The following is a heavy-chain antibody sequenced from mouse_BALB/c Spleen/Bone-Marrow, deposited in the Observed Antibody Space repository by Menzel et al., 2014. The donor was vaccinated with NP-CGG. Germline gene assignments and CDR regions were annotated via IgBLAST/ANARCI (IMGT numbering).Heavy chain of an antibody. CDR3: ARGGHEFSLDY. J-gene: IGHJ4*01. CDR1: GYTFTDNW. CDR2: IDTSDSYT. D-gene: IGHD3-3*01. V-gene: IGHV1-69*01. Sequence: VQLQESGAELGMPGASVKMSCKASGYTFTDNWIYWVKQRPGQGLEWIGAIDTSDSYTNFNQKFMGKASLTVDASSSTADMQVSSLTSDDSAVYYCARGGHEFSLDYWGQGTSVTVSS.